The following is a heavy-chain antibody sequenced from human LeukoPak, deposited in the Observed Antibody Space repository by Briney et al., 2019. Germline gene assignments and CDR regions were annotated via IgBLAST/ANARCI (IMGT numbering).Heavy chain of an antibody. J-gene: IGHJ4*02. CDR1: GGTFSSYA. CDR3: WGGGWKKPFDY. V-gene: IGHV1-69*13. D-gene: IGHD2-21*01. CDR2: IIPIFGTA. Sequence: ASVKVSCKASGGTFSSYAISWVRRAPGQGLEWMGGIIPIFGTANYAQKFQGRVTITADESTSTAYMELSSLRSEDTAVYYCWGGGWKKPFDYWGQGTLVTVSS.